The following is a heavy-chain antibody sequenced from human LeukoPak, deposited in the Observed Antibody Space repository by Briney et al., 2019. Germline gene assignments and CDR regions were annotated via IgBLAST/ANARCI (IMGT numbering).Heavy chain of an antibody. CDR3: AKWGPYCVGDYCPALDS. Sequence: GGSLRLSCAASGSTFSSYSMNWVRQAPGKGLEWVSYISSRSSTIHYADSVKGRFTISRDNAKNSLYLQMNSLRAEDTAVYYCAKWGPYCVGDYCPALDSWGPGTLVTVSS. J-gene: IGHJ4*02. V-gene: IGHV3-48*01. D-gene: IGHD2-21*02. CDR1: GSTFSSYS. CDR2: ISSRSSTI.